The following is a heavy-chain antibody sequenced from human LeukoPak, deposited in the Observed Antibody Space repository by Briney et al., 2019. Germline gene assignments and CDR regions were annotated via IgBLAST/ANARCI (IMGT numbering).Heavy chain of an antibody. CDR1: GFTFRTYT. D-gene: IGHD2-2*02. V-gene: IGHV3-23*01. CDR3: AKDRAPGSWYTPRYF. Sequence: GGSLRLSCAASGFTFRTYTMSWVRQAPGKGLEWVSGISDSGDGTYYAESVKGRFTISRDNSKNTVFLQMNNLRADDTAKYYCAKDRAPGSWYTPRYFWGQGNLVSVS. CDR2: ISDSGDGT. J-gene: IGHJ4*02.